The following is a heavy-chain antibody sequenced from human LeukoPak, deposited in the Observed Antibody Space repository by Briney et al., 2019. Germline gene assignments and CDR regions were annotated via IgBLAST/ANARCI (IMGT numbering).Heavy chain of an antibody. CDR1: GGSISSGGYS. CDR3: ARGGYSYGNNWFDP. D-gene: IGHD5-18*01. Sequence: SETLSLTCAVSGGSISSGGYSWSWIRQPPGKGLEWIGYIYHSGSTYHNPSLKSRVTISVDRSKNQFSLKLSSVTAADTAVYYCARGGYSYGNNWFDPWGQGTLVTVSS. V-gene: IGHV4-30-2*01. J-gene: IGHJ5*02. CDR2: IYHSGST.